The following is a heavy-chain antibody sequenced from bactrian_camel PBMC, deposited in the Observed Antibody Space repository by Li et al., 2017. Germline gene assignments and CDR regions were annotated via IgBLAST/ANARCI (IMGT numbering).Heavy chain of an antibody. CDR1: GFTLDSFN. Sequence: VQLVESGGGLVQPGGSLRLSCAASGFTLDSFNMHWVRQAPGKGLEWLSTIYSKGDTVYRDSVKGRFSISQDSARNTVYLQMNNLQPEDTATYYCAEGRGSRGEHCYSLNYWGQGTQVTVS. CDR3: AEGRGSRGEHCYSLNY. D-gene: IGHD6*01. J-gene: IGHJ4*01. V-gene: IGHV3S1*01. CDR2: IYSKGDT.